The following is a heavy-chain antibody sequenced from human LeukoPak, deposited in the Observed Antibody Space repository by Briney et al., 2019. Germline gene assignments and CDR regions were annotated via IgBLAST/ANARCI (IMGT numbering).Heavy chain of an antibody. Sequence: ASVKVSFKSSGDTFTTYDVNWVRQPTGQGLEWMGWMNPNSGNTGYAQNFQGRVTMTMNTSITTAYMELTSLTSEDTAVYYCARSTMGARRRYDYWGLGTLVTVSS. V-gene: IGHV1-8*01. J-gene: IGHJ4*02. D-gene: IGHD3-10*01. CDR2: MNPNSGNT. CDR1: GDTFTTYD. CDR3: ARSTMGARRRYDY.